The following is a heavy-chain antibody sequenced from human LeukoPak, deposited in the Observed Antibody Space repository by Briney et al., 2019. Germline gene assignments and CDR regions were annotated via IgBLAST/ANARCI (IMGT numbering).Heavy chain of an antibody. CDR3: ARHGLYGMDV. J-gene: IGHJ6*02. Sequence: PSETLSLTCSVSGDSMSGYYWSWIRQPPGKGLEWIGYIYYSGSTNYNPSLKSRVTISVDTSKNRFSLKLSSVTAADTAVYYCARHGLYGMDVWGQGTTVTVSS. V-gene: IGHV4-59*08. CDR1: GDSMSGYY. CDR2: IYYSGST. D-gene: IGHD3-22*01.